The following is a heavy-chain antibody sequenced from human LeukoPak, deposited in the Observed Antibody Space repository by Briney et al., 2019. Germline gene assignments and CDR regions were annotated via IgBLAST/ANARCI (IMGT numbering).Heavy chain of an antibody. D-gene: IGHD6-19*01. Sequence: GGSLRLSCAASGFTFSSYAMSWVRQAPGKGLEWVSTISGSGGSTYYADSVKGRSTISRDNSKNTLYLQMNSLRAEDTAVYYCAKESSGGDWFDPWGQGTLVTVSS. CDR2: ISGSGGST. V-gene: IGHV3-23*01. J-gene: IGHJ5*02. CDR3: AKESSGGDWFDP. CDR1: GFTFSSYA.